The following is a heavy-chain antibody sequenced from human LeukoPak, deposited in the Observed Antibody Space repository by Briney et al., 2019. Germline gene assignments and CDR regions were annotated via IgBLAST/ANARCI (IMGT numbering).Heavy chain of an antibody. V-gene: IGHV1-18*01. Sequence: PSVKVSCKASGYTFTSYAMNWVRQAPGQGLEWMGWISAYNGNTNYAQKLQGRVTMTTDTSTSTAYMELRSLRSDDTAVYYCARDEQWLASFDYWGQGTLVTVSS. CDR3: ARDEQWLASFDY. J-gene: IGHJ4*02. CDR2: ISAYNGNT. CDR1: GYTFTSYA. D-gene: IGHD6-19*01.